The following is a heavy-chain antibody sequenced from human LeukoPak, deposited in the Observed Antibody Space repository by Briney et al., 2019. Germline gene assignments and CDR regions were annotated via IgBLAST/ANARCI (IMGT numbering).Heavy chain of an antibody. D-gene: IGHD3-22*01. Sequence: HTGGSLRLSCAASGFTFSSYAMSWVRQAPGKGLEWVSTIYTGGNTYYAASVKGRFTISRDFSKNTVFLHMNSLRAEDTAMYYCARGDDSGYYDYFDYWGQGALVTVSS. CDR1: GFTFSSYA. CDR2: IYTGGNT. J-gene: IGHJ4*02. V-gene: IGHV3-23*05. CDR3: ARGDDSGYYDYFDY.